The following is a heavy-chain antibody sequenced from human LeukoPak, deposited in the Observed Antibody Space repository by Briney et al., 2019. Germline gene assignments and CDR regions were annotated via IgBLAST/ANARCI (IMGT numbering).Heavy chain of an antibody. Sequence: SETLSLTCAVYGGSFSGYYWSWIRQPPGKGLEWIGEINHSGSTNYNPSLKSRVTISVDTSKNQFSLKLSSVTVADTAVYYCARVKRDYYGSGSYGRRNWFDPWGQGTLVTVSS. CDR2: INHSGST. D-gene: IGHD3-10*01. CDR3: ARVKRDYYGSGSYGRRNWFDP. J-gene: IGHJ5*02. CDR1: GGSFSGYY. V-gene: IGHV4-34*01.